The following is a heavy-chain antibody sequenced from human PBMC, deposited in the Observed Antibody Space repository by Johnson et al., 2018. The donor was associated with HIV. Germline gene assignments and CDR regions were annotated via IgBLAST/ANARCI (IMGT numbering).Heavy chain of an antibody. CDR3: AREGGGFREFGGFDI. CDR2: INWNGGGT. D-gene: IGHD3-10*01. J-gene: IGHJ3*02. V-gene: IGHV3-20*01. Sequence: VQLVESGGGLVQPGRSLRLSCAASGFTFDDYGMNWVRQAPGKGLEWVSGINWNGGGTGYADSVKGRFTISRDNAKNSLYLQMNSLRAEDTALYNCAREGGGFREFGGFDIWGQGTMVTVSS. CDR1: GFTFDDYG.